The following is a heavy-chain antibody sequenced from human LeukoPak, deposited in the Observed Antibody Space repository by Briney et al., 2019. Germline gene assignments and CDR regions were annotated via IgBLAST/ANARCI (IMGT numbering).Heavy chain of an antibody. V-gene: IGHV4-38-2*02. Sequence: PSETLSLTCTVSGYSISSGYYWGWIRQPPGKGLEWIGSIYHSGSTYYNPSLKSRVTISVDTSKNQFSLKLSSVTAADTAVYYCASNDYGDPHFDYWGQGTLVTVSS. J-gene: IGHJ4*02. D-gene: IGHD4-17*01. CDR2: IYHSGST. CDR1: GYSISSGYY. CDR3: ASNDYGDPHFDY.